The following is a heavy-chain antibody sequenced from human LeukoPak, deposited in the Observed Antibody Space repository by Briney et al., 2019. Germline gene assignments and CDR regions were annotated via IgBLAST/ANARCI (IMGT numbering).Heavy chain of an antibody. CDR3: AKDRGIISDY. Sequence: ASVKVSRKASGYTFTTYNINWVRQAPGQGLEWMGWISGYNGNTNYAQKLQGRVTMTTDTSTSTAYMELRSLRSDDTAVYYCAKDRGIISDYWGQGILVTVSS. CDR2: ISGYNGNT. D-gene: IGHD3-10*01. V-gene: IGHV1-18*01. CDR1: GYTFTTYN. J-gene: IGHJ4*02.